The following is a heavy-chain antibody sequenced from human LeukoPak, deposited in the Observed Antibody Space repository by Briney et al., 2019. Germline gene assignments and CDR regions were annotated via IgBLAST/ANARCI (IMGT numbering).Heavy chain of an antibody. CDR2: IDYSGTT. V-gene: IGHV4-59*01. CDR1: SDSMTASY. J-gene: IGHJ4*02. D-gene: IGHD3-9*01. Sequence: SSETLSLTCTVSSDSMTASYWNWIRQSPGNGLEWIGNIDYSGTTTYNPSLKSRVTISVDTSKNQFSLKLSSVTAADTAVYYCAKDHDRFEEGRFDYWGQGTLVTVSS. CDR3: AKDHDRFEEGRFDY.